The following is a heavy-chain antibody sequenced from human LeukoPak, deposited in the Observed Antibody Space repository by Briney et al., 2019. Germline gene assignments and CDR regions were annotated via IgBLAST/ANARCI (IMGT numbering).Heavy chain of an antibody. Sequence: ASMKVSCKASGYTFTSYGISWVRQAPGQGLEWMGWISAYNGHTNYAQKVQGRVTMTTDTSTSTAYMELRSLRSDDTAVYYCARVFTISNGWYRSFDYWGQGTPVTVSS. CDR3: ARVFTISNGWYRSFDY. V-gene: IGHV1-18*01. D-gene: IGHD6-19*01. CDR1: GYTFTSYG. CDR2: ISAYNGHT. J-gene: IGHJ4*02.